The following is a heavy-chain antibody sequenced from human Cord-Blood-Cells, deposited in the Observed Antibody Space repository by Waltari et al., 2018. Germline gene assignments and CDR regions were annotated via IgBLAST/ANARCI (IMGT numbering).Heavy chain of an antibody. CDR2: VGGSGGST. Sequence: EVQLLESAGGSVQRGGSLRLSCAASGFTFSCYAMSWVRQAPGTGLEWVSAVGGSGGSTYYANTGKGRFTKSRDNTTIKPYLKMNSLRAEDAAVEYCVKEGGVGSDCYYDGMDVWGQGTTVTVSS. V-gene: IGHV3-23*01. D-gene: IGHD1-26*01. CDR1: GFTFSCYA. J-gene: IGHJ6*02. CDR3: VKEGGVGSDCYYDGMDV.